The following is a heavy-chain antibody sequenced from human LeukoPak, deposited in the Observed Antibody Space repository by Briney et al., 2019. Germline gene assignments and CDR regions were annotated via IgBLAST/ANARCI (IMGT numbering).Heavy chain of an antibody. D-gene: IGHD4-23*01. Sequence: PGGSLRLSCAASGFTFSSYAMSWVRQAPGKGLEWVSAISGSGGSTYYADSVKGRFTISGDNAKNSLYLQMNSLRAEDTAVYYCVRDAGTVVKAVDIWGQGTMVTVSS. CDR1: GFTFSSYA. V-gene: IGHV3-23*01. CDR2: ISGSGGST. CDR3: VRDAGTVVKAVDI. J-gene: IGHJ3*02.